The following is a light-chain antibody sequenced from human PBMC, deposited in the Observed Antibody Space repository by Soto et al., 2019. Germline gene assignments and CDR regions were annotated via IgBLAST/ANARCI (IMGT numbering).Light chain of an antibody. J-gene: IGLJ1*01. CDR3: CSYAGRYTYI. Sequence: QSLRTEPACVSVSPGQSITISCTGTSRDIDAYNYVSWYLQHPGKAPKLMIYEVVNRPSGISNRFSGSKSGNTASLTISGLQAEDEADYYCCSYAGRYTYIFGSGTKVTVL. CDR2: EVV. V-gene: IGLV2-14*01. CDR1: SRDIDAYNY.